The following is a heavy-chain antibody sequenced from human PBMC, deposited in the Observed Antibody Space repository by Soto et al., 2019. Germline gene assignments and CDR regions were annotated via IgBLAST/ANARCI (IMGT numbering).Heavy chain of an antibody. CDR3: ARHIAGYYYYYYMDV. Sequence: QLQLQESGPGLVKPSETLSLTCTVSGGSISSSSYYWGWIRQPPGKGLEWIGSIYYSGSTYYNPSLKSRVTISVDTSKNQFSLKLSSVTATDTAVYYCARHIAGYYYYYYMDVWGKGTTVTVSS. CDR2: IYYSGST. CDR1: GGSISSSSYY. D-gene: IGHD2-21*01. V-gene: IGHV4-39*01. J-gene: IGHJ6*03.